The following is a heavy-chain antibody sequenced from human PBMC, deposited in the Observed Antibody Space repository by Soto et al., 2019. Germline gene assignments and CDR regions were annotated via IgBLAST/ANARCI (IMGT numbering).Heavy chain of an antibody. CDR2: IIHSEST. Sequence: GSLRLSCAASGFTFSSYWMSWVRQPPGKGLEWIGEIIHSESTKYNPSLKSRVTISVDTSKNQFSLKLSSVTAADTAVYYCARQRPTDGRWEFANYYGMDVWGQGTPVTVSS. V-gene: IGHV4-34*12. CDR3: ARQRPTDGRWEFANYYGMDV. CDR1: GFTFSSYW. J-gene: IGHJ6*02. D-gene: IGHD1-26*01.